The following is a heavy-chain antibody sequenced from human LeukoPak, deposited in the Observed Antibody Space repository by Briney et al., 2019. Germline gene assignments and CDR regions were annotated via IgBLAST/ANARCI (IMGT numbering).Heavy chain of an antibody. D-gene: IGHD5-24*01. Sequence: GGSLRLSCAASGFTFSSYSMNWVRQAPGKGLEWVSSISSSSYIYYADSVKGRFTISRDNAKNSLYLQMNSLRAEDTAVYYCARADDGYNSNDYWGQGTLVTVSS. J-gene: IGHJ4*02. V-gene: IGHV3-21*01. CDR1: GFTFSSYS. CDR2: ISSSSYI. CDR3: ARADDGYNSNDY.